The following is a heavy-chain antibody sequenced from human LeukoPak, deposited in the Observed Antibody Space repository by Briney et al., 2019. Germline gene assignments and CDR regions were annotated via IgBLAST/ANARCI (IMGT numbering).Heavy chain of an antibody. CDR1: GFTFSSYS. D-gene: IGHD2-2*01. CDR3: ARLPAYCSSTSCCYDY. Sequence: GGSLGLSCAASGFTFSSYSMNWVRQAPGKGLEWVSYISSASGSIYYADSVKGRFTISRDNAKNSLFLQMNSLRAEDTAVYYCARLPAYCSSTSCCYDYWGQGTLVTVSS. J-gene: IGHJ4*02. CDR2: ISSASGSI. V-gene: IGHV3-48*04.